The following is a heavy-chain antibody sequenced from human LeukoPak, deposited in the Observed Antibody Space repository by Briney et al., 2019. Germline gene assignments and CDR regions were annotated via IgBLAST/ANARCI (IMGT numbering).Heavy chain of an antibody. CDR2: INHSGST. J-gene: IGHJ4*02. V-gene: IGHV4-34*01. D-gene: IGHD2-15*01. CDR3: ASSNCSGGSCNWYYFDY. CDR1: GGSFSGYY. Sequence: SETLSLTCAVYGGSFSGYYWSWIRQPPGKGLEWIGEINHSGSTNYNPSLKSRVTISVDTPKNQFPLKLSSVTAADTAVYYCASSNCSGGSCNWYYFDYWGQGTLVTVSS.